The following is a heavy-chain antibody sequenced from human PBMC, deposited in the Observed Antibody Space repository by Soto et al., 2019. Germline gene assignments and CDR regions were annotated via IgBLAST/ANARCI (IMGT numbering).Heavy chain of an antibody. Sequence: GGSLRLSCAASGFTFSSYGMHWVRQAPGKELEWVAVISYDGSNKYYADSVKGRFTISRDNSKNTLYLQMNSLRAEDTAVYYCAKVVCGGDCYTHAFDIWGQGTMVTVSS. V-gene: IGHV3-30*18. CDR1: GFTFSSYG. CDR3: AKVVCGGDCYTHAFDI. CDR2: ISYDGSNK. J-gene: IGHJ3*02. D-gene: IGHD2-21*02.